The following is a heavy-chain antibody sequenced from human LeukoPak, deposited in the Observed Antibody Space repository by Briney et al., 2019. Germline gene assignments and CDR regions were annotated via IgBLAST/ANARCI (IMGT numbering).Heavy chain of an antibody. V-gene: IGHV3-74*01. J-gene: IGHJ4*02. D-gene: IGHD4-17*01. Sequence: GGSLRLSCAASGFTFSTYWMHWVRQAPGKGLVWVSRINSDGSSTIYADSVKGRFTISRDNTKNTLYLQMDSLRVEDTAVYYCVGVTTTTVVDCWGQGTLVTVSS. CDR1: GFTFSTYW. CDR2: INSDGSST. CDR3: VGVTTTTVVDC.